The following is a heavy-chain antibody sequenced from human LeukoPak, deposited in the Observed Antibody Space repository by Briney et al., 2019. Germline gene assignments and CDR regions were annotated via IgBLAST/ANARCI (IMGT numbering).Heavy chain of an antibody. D-gene: IGHD3-3*02. CDR1: GDSISGSY. CDR3: MKFSVYYDMGV. J-gene: IGHJ6*02. V-gene: IGHV4-59*01. Sequence: SETLSLTCTVSGDSISGSYWTWVRQPPGQGLEWIGQIHYSGRADYNPSLKRRITISVDTSKNQMSLTLTSVTAADTAIYYCMKFSVYYDMGVWGQGTPVTVSS. CDR2: IHYSGRA.